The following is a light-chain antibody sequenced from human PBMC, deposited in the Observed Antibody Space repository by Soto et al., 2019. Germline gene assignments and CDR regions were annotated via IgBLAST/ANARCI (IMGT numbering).Light chain of an antibody. J-gene: IGKJ1*01. V-gene: IGKV3-20*01. CDR3: LQYHNLWA. CDR1: QSIASSY. Sequence: EIVLTQSPGTLSLSPGERATLSCRASQSIASSYLAWYQQKPGQPPRLLLYRTFNRATGIPDRFSGSGSGTDFTLTISRLEPEDFAVYFCLQYHNLWAFGQGTKVEIK. CDR2: RTF.